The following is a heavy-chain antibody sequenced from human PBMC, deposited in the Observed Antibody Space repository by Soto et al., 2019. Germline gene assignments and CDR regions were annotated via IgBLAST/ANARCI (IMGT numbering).Heavy chain of an antibody. CDR3: ARASVYYDSSGDYYYYGMDV. CDR1: GGTFSSYT. CDR2: IIPILGIA. J-gene: IGHJ6*02. V-gene: IGHV1-69*02. Sequence: SVKVSCKASGGTFSSYTISWVRQAPGQGLEWMGRIIPILGIANYAQKFQGRVTITADKSTSTAYMELSSLRSEDTAVYYCARASVYYDSSGDYYYYGMDVWGQGTTVTVSS. D-gene: IGHD3-22*01.